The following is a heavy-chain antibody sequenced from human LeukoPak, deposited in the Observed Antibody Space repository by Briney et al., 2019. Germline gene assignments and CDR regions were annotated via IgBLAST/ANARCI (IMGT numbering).Heavy chain of an antibody. Sequence: GGSLRLSCAAYGFTFSIYGMNWVRQAPGKGLEWVSSISSSGDITYYADSVKGRFTVSRDNPKNTLYLQLNSLRAEDTAVYYCAKDACGGNCYYSIDVWGKGTTVTVSS. CDR3: AKDACGGNCYYSIDV. J-gene: IGHJ6*03. CDR2: ISSSGDIT. V-gene: IGHV3-23*01. CDR1: GFTFSIYG.